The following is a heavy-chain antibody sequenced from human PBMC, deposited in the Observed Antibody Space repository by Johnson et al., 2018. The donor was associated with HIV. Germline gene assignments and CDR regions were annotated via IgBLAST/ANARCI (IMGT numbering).Heavy chain of an antibody. J-gene: IGHJ3*02. D-gene: IGHD3-10*01. Sequence: QVQLVESGGGLVKPGGSLRLSCAASGFTFSSYAMHWVRQAPGKGLEWVAVISYDGSNKYYADSVKGRFTISRDNSKNTLYLQMIGLRAEDTAFYYCAREGWEITMIQGAFDIWGQGTMVTVSS. V-gene: IGHV3-30-3*01. CDR1: GFTFSSYA. CDR3: AREGWEITMIQGAFDI. CDR2: ISYDGSNK.